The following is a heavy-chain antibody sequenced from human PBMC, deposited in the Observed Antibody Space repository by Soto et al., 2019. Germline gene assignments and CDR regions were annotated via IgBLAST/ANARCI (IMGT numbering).Heavy chain of an antibody. D-gene: IGHD2-15*01. Sequence: HPGGSLRLSCVGSGFSFGRYGIHWVRQAPGKGLEWVSVISYDGSNKYYADSVKGRFTISRDNPKNTLYLQMNSLRAEDTAVYYCNWRPHCSGGSCPRYYGMGVGGQGTTVTVSS. CDR2: ISYDGSNK. V-gene: IGHV3-30*03. J-gene: IGHJ6*02. CDR3: NWRPHCSGGSCPRYYGMGV. CDR1: GFSFGRYG.